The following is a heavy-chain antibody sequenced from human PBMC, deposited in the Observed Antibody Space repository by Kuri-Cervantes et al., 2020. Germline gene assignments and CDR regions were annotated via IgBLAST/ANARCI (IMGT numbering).Heavy chain of an antibody. Sequence: GGSLRLSCAASGFTFSGYSMNWVRQAPGKGLEWVSYISSSGSTIYYADSVKGRFTISRDNAKNSLYLQMNSLRAEDTAVYYCASGAALDAFDIWGQGTMVTVSS. V-gene: IGHV3-48*04. D-gene: IGHD6-6*01. J-gene: IGHJ3*02. CDR3: ASGAALDAFDI. CDR2: ISSSGSTI. CDR1: GFTFSGYS.